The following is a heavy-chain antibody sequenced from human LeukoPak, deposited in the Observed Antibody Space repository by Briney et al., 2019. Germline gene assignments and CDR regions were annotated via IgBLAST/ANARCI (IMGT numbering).Heavy chain of an antibody. CDR3: ARVVVYYYYMDV. CDR1: GGSISSYY. J-gene: IGHJ6*03. CDR2: IYYSGST. V-gene: IGHV4-59*12. D-gene: IGHD2-15*01. Sequence: NTSETLSLTCTVSGGSISSYYWSWIRQPPGKGLEWIGYIYYSGSTNYNPSLKSRVTISVDTSKNQFSLKLSSVTAADTAVYYCARVVVYYYYMDVWGKGTTVTVSS.